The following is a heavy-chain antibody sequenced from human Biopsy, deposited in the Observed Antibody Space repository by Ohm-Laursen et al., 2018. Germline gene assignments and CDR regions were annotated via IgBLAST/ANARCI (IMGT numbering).Heavy chain of an antibody. CDR3: ARGGGYNWNNGWFDP. CDR2: ISPYNGST. D-gene: IGHD1/OR15-1a*01. Sequence: SVKVSCKASGYSFISNGISWVRQAPGQGLEWMGWISPYNGSTYSAQNFQGRITMTTDTSTSTAYMELSSLRSEDTAVYYCARGGGYNWNNGWFDPWGQGTLVTVSS. CDR1: GYSFISNG. J-gene: IGHJ5*02. V-gene: IGHV1-18*01.